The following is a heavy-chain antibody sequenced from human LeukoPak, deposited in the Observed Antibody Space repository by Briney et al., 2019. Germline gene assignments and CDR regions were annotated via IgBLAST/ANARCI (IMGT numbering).Heavy chain of an antibody. V-gene: IGHV3-23*01. D-gene: IGHD2-8*01. J-gene: IGHJ1*01. CDR2: ISGSGGSA. CDR3: AKDLPNPGTSRHFQY. CDR1: GFTFTSYA. Sequence: GGSLRLSCAASGFTFTSYALSWVRQAPGKGLEWVSSISGSGGSAYYADSVKGRFTISRDNSKNTLYLQMNSLRAEDTAVYYCAKDLPNPGTSRHFQYWGQGTLVTVSS.